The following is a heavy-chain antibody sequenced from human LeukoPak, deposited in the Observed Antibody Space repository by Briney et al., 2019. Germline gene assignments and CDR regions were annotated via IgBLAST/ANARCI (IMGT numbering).Heavy chain of an antibody. CDR3: ARQLYVSGSYYAPMDV. Sequence: SETLSLTCSVSGGSISSSSYFWGWIRQPPGKGLEWIASVHYSGSTYYNPSLKSRVTISVDTSKNQFSLKLSSVTAADTAVYFCARQLYVSGSYYAPMDVWGKGATVTVSS. D-gene: IGHD3-10*01. CDR2: VHYSGST. V-gene: IGHV4-39*01. J-gene: IGHJ6*03. CDR1: GGSISSSSYF.